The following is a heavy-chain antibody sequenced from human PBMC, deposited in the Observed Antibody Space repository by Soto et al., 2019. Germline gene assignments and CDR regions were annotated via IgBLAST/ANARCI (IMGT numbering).Heavy chain of an antibody. V-gene: IGHV3-23*01. D-gene: IGHD3-16*01. Sequence: EVQLSESGGDLVRPGGSLRLSCAASGFTFSLYAMSWVRQAPGKGLEWVSAISAGADYTYFADPVKGRFTLSRDNSKNTLYLQMNSLRVDDTAVYYCARGARREVVWGWLDPWGKGTLVTVSS. J-gene: IGHJ5*02. CDR2: ISAGADYT. CDR1: GFTFSLYA. CDR3: ARGARREVVWGWLDP.